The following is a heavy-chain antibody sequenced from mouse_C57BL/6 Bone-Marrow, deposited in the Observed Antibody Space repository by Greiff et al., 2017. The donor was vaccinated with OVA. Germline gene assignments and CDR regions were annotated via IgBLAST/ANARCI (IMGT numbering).Heavy chain of an antibody. D-gene: IGHD1-1*01. J-gene: IGHJ2*01. V-gene: IGHV1-82*01. Sequence: VQLQQSGPELVKPGASVKISCKASGYAFSSSWMNWVKQRPGKGLEWIGRIYPGDGDTNYNGKFKGKATLTAEQSSSTAYMQLSSLTSEDSAVYFCARANYYGSSYDYWGQGTTLTVSS. CDR2: IYPGDGDT. CDR3: ARANYYGSSYDY. CDR1: GYAFSSSW.